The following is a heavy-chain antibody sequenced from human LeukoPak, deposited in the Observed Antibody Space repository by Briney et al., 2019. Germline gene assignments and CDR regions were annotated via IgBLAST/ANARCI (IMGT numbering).Heavy chain of an antibody. Sequence: SETLSLTCTVSGGSINNSSYYWGWIRQPPGKGLEWIGSIYYSGSTYYNPSLKSRVTISVDTSKNQFSLKLSSVTAADTAVYYCARASWIQLWPRSLYFDYWGQGTLVTVSS. CDR1: GGSINNSSYY. CDR2: IYYSGST. J-gene: IGHJ4*02. CDR3: ARASWIQLWPRSLYFDY. D-gene: IGHD5-18*01. V-gene: IGHV4-39*01.